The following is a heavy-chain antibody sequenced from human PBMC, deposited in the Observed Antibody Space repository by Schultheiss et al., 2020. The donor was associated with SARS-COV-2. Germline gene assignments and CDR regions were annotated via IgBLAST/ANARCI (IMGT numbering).Heavy chain of an antibody. V-gene: IGHV3-13*01. Sequence: GGSLRLSCAASGFTFSSYDMHWVRQATGKGLEWVSAIGTAGDTYYPGSVKGRFTISRDNAKNTLYLQMNSLRAEDTAVYYCARDLGGSGYPYYFDYWGQGTLVTVSS. J-gene: IGHJ4*02. CDR3: ARDLGGSGYPYYFDY. D-gene: IGHD3-22*01. CDR2: IGTAGDT. CDR1: GFTFSSYD.